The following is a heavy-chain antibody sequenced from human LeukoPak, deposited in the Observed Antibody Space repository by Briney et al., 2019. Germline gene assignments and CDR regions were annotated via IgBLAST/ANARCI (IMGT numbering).Heavy chain of an antibody. CDR2: MNPSGNT. V-gene: IGHV1-8*01. Sequence: ASVKVSCKTSGYIFTSYDINWVRQATGQGLEWMGWMNPSGNTGYAQNFQGRVTMTWNTSITTAYMVLSSLRAEDTAVYYCARGPKTMVRGNPDYWGQGTLVTVSS. D-gene: IGHD3-10*01. J-gene: IGHJ4*02. CDR3: ARGPKTMVRGNPDY. CDR1: GYIFTSYD.